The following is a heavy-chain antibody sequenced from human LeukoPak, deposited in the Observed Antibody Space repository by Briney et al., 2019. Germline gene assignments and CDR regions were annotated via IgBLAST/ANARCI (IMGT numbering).Heavy chain of an antibody. D-gene: IGHD6-19*01. CDR2: IYYSGSP. CDR1: GGSISSYY. J-gene: IGHJ3*02. Sequence: PSETLSLTCTVSGGSISSYYWSWIRQPPGKGLEWIGYIYYSGSPNYNPSLKSRVTISVDTSKNQFSLKLSSVTAADTAVYYCAIDSSGWYAAFDIWGQGTMVTVSS. V-gene: IGHV4-59*01. CDR3: AIDSSGWYAAFDI.